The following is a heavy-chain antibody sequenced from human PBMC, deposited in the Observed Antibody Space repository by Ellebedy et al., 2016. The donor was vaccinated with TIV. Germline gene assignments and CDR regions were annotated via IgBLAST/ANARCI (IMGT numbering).Heavy chain of an antibody. CDR2: INPNSGGT. CDR3: AVAIAAAGTRYFDL. V-gene: IGHV1-2*04. Sequence: AASVKVSCKASGYTFTGYYMHWVRQAPGQGLEWMGWINPNSGGTNYAQKFQGWVTMTRDTSISTAYMELSRLRSDDTAVYYCAVAIAAAGTRYFDLWGRGTLVTVSS. J-gene: IGHJ2*01. CDR1: GYTFTGYY. D-gene: IGHD6-13*01.